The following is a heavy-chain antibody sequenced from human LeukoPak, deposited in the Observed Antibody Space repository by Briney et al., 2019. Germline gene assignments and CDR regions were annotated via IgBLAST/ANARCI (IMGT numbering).Heavy chain of an antibody. CDR3: ARDRGRTGTRSFDY. V-gene: IGHV1-2*02. D-gene: IGHD1-7*01. Sequence: ASVKVSCKASGYIFTGYYMHWVRQAPGQGLEWMGWINPNSGATNYAQKFQGRVTMTRNTSISTAYMELSSLRAEDTAVYYCARDRGRTGTRSFDYWGQGTLVTVSS. CDR1: GYIFTGYY. CDR2: INPNSGAT. J-gene: IGHJ4*02.